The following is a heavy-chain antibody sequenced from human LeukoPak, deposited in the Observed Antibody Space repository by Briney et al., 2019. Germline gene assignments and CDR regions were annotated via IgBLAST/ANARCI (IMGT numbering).Heavy chain of an antibody. CDR2: TYYRSKWYN. J-gene: IGHJ6*02. CDR1: GDSVSSNSAA. Sequence: SQTLSLTCAISGDSVSSNSAAWNWIRQSPSRGLEWLGRTYYRSKWYNDYAVSVKSRITINPDTSKNQFSLQLNSVTPEDTAVYYCARELYNWNRTTTYYYYYGMDVWGQGTTVTVSS. D-gene: IGHD1-20*01. CDR3: ARELYNWNRTTTYYYYYGMDV. V-gene: IGHV6-1*01.